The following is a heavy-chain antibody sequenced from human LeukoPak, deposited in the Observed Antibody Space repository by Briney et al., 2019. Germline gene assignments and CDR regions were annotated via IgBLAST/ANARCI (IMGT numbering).Heavy chain of an antibody. D-gene: IGHD4-23*01. V-gene: IGHV3-23*01. CDR1: GFTFSTSA. CDR3: AKKNSGPQPFDY. CDR2: ISSSGGDT. J-gene: IGHJ4*02. Sequence: PGGSLRLSCAASGFTFSTSAMSWVRQAPGKGLEWVSGISSSGGDTPYADSVKGRFTISRDNSKNTLYLQMNSLRAEDTAVYYCAKKNSGPQPFDYWGQGTLVTVSS.